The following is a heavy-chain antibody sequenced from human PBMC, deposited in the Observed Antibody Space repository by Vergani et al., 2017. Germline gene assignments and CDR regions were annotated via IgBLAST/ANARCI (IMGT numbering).Heavy chain of an antibody. CDR1: GFTSAGYA. D-gene: IGHD6-6*01. CDR3: AKALCNSSGGGWFDP. J-gene: IGHJ5*02. V-gene: IGHV3-9*02. Sequence: EVQLEESGGGLVMPGRSLRLSCVASGFTSAGYAMNWVRQAPGKGLEWVSGISWTSNSIGYADSVKGRFTISRDNAKNSLYLQMNSLGAEDTALYYCAKALCNSSGGGWFDPWGQGTLVTVSS. CDR2: ISWTSNSI.